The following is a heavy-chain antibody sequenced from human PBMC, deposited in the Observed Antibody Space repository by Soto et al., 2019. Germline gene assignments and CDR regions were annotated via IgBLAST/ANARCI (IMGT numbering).Heavy chain of an antibody. V-gene: IGHV3-23*01. J-gene: IGHJ6*02. Sequence: SLRLSGAASGFTFSSYAMSWVRQAPGKGLEWVSAISGSGGSTYYADSVKGRFTISRDNSKNTLYLQMNSLRAEDTAVYYCARRHDYGGNYYYYYYGMDVWGQGTTVTVSS. D-gene: IGHD4-17*01. CDR1: GFTFSSYA. CDR3: ARRHDYGGNYYYYYYGMDV. CDR2: ISGSGGST.